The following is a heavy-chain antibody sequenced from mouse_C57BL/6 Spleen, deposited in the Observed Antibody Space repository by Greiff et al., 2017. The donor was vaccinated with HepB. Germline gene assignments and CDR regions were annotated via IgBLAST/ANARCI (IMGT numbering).Heavy chain of an antibody. CDR1: GYSITSGYY. Sequence: VQLQQSGPGLVKPSQSLSLTCSVTGYSITSGYYWNWIRQFPGNKLEWMGYISYDGSNNYNPSLKNRISITRDTSKNQFFLKLNSVTTEDTATYYCARGRGTHYAMDYWGQGTSVTVSS. D-gene: IGHD2-14*01. J-gene: IGHJ4*01. CDR2: ISYDGSN. CDR3: ARGRGTHYAMDY. V-gene: IGHV3-6*01.